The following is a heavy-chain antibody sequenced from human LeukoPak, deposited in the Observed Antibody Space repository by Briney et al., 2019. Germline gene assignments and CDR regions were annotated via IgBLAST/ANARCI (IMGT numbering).Heavy chain of an antibody. CDR2: IIPISGKT. D-gene: IGHD1-26*01. CDR1: GGTFSNNA. J-gene: IGHJ3*02. Sequence: ASVKVSCKASGGTFSNNAINWVRQAPGHGLEWMGGIIPISGKTNYAQKFQGRVSITADESTSTVYMELSSLKSEDTAVYYCARVGATDAFDIWGQGTMVTVSS. V-gene: IGHV1-69*01. CDR3: ARVGATDAFDI.